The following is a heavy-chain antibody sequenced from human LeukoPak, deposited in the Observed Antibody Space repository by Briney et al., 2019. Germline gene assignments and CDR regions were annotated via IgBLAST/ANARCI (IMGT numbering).Heavy chain of an antibody. V-gene: IGHV4-34*01. CDR3: ARGYSSSWHHYYYYMDV. CDR2: INHSGST. Sequence: SETLSLTCAVYGGSFSGYYWSWIRQPPGKGLEWIGEINHSGSTNYNPSLKSRVTISVDTSKNQFSLKLSSVTAADTAVYYCARGYSSSWHHYYYYMDVWGKGTTVTVSS. J-gene: IGHJ6*03. D-gene: IGHD6-13*01. CDR1: GGSFSGYY.